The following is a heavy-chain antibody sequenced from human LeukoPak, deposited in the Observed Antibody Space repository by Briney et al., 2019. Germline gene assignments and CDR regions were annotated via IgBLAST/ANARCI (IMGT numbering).Heavy chain of an antibody. Sequence: PSETLSLTCAVHGGSFSGYYWSWIRQPPGKGLEWIGEINHSGSTNYNPSLKSRVTISVDTSKNQFSLKLSSVTAADTAVYYCARGLDLDIWGQGTMVTVSS. CDR1: GGSFSGYY. CDR2: INHSGST. J-gene: IGHJ3*02. V-gene: IGHV4-34*01. CDR3: ARGLDLDI.